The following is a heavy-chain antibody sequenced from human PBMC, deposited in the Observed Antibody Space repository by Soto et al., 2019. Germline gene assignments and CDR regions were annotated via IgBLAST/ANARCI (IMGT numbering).Heavy chain of an antibody. Sequence: EVQILQSGGGLEQPGGSLRLSCAASGFTFSNYAMSWIRQAPGKGLEWVSTIRETGNTYYADSVRGRFATSRDNSENTLYLQMSSLRAEDTAVYYCAKQQMGVIRALVYWGQGTLVTVSS. CDR1: GFTFSNYA. CDR3: AKQQMGVIRALVY. V-gene: IGHV3-23*01. CDR2: IRETGNT. J-gene: IGHJ4*02. D-gene: IGHD1-26*01.